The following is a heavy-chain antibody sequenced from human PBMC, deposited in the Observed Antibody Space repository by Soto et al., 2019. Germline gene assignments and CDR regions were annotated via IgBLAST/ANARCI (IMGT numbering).Heavy chain of an antibody. J-gene: IGHJ5*02. CDR3: TRGPPRVQWFDP. Sequence: SETLSLTCTVSGGAVSSGTYYWSWIRQPPGEGLEWIGHIYFTGSTNYNPSLKSRVTMSLDTSRNQFSLKLSSVTAADTAVYYCTRGPPRVQWFDPWGLGTLVTVSS. V-gene: IGHV4-61*01. CDR2: IYFTGST. CDR1: GGAVSSGTYY.